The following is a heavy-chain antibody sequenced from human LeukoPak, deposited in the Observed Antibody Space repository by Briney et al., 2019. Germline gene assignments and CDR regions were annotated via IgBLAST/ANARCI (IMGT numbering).Heavy chain of an antibody. J-gene: IGHJ6*02. CDR1: GFTFSSYW. CDR2: IKQDGSEK. D-gene: IGHD3-3*01. Sequence: GGSLRLSCAASGFTFSSYWMSWVRQAPGKGLEWVANIKQDGSEKYYVDSVKGRFTISRDNAKNSLYLQMNSLRAEDTAVYYCAGVNDFWSGYYAYYYYYGMDVWGQGTTVTVSS. CDR3: AGVNDFWSGYYAYYYYYGMDV. V-gene: IGHV3-7*05.